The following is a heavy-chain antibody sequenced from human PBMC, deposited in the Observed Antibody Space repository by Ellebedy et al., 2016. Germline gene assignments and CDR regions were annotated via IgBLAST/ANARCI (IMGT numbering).Heavy chain of an antibody. J-gene: IGHJ2*01. Sequence: SETLSLTCAVYGGSFSGYYWSWIRQPPGKGLEWIGEINHSGSTNYNPSLKSRVTISVDTSKNQFSLKLSSVTAADTAVYYCARKGQDYYGSGSYTNWYFDLWGRGTLVTVSS. CDR3: ARKGQDYYGSGSYTNWYFDL. CDR1: GGSFSGYY. CDR2: INHSGST. D-gene: IGHD3-10*01. V-gene: IGHV4-34*01.